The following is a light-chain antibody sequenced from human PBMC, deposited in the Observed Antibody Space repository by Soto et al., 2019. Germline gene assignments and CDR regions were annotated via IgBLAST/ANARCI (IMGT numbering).Light chain of an antibody. CDR1: QSISRTY. CDR2: DAS. Sequence: ENVLTQSPGTLSLSPGERATLSCRASQSISRTYLAWYQQKPGQAPRLLIYDASNRATGIPARFSGSGSGTDFTLTISSLEPEDFAVYYCQQRSNWPITFGQGTRLEIK. J-gene: IGKJ5*01. CDR3: QQRSNWPIT. V-gene: IGKV3-11*01.